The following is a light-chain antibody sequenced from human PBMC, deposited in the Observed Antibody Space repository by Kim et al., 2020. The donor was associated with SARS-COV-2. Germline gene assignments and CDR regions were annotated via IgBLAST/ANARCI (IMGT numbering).Light chain of an antibody. Sequence: GQSITISCAGPSSYVGLYNSVSWYQQRPGKAPKLIIYDVSERASGVSNRFSGSQSGNTASLTVSGLRAEDEADYYCSSHTTSSTYVFGSGTKVTVL. CDR1: SSYVGLYNS. CDR3: SSHTTSSTYV. J-gene: IGLJ1*01. V-gene: IGLV2-14*03. CDR2: DVS.